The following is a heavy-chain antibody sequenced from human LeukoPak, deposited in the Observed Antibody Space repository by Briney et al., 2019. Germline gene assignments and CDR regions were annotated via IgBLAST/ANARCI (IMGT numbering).Heavy chain of an antibody. CDR3: AKSPAGSSWPSIDY. CDR2: ISGSGGST. Sequence: SGGSLRLSCEASGFTFSNYAMSWVRQAPGKGLECVSPISGSGGSTYYRDSVKGRSTVSRDNSKNTLYLQMNSLRAEDTAVYYCAKSPAGSSWPSIDYWGQGTLVTVSS. D-gene: IGHD6-13*01. V-gene: IGHV3-23*01. J-gene: IGHJ4*02. CDR1: GFTFSNYA.